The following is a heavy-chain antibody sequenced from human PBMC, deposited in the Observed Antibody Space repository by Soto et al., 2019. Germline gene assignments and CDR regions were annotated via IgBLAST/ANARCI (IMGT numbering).Heavy chain of an antibody. D-gene: IGHD4-17*01. CDR3: ARTQRQDYGRVFDY. CDR2: ISGSGGDT. J-gene: IGHJ4*02. V-gene: IGHV3-23*01. Sequence: GGSLRLSCVASGFTFRFYAMTWVRQAPGKGLEWVSTISGSGGDTFYADSVKGRFTISRDNSKNTLYLQMNSLRADDTAVYYCARTQRQDYGRVFDYWGQGTLVTVPQ. CDR1: GFTFRFYA.